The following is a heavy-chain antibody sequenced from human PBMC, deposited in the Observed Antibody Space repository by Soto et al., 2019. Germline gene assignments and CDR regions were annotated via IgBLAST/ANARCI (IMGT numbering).Heavy chain of an antibody. CDR1: GFTFSSYG. Sequence: PGGSLRLSCAASGFTFSSYGMHWVRQAPGKGLEWVAVISYDGSNKYYADSVKGRFTISRDNSKNTLYLQMNSLRAEDTAVYYCAREGHYDYYGMDVWGQGTTVTVSS. CDR2: ISYDGSNK. J-gene: IGHJ6*02. V-gene: IGHV3-30*03. CDR3: AREGHYDYYGMDV.